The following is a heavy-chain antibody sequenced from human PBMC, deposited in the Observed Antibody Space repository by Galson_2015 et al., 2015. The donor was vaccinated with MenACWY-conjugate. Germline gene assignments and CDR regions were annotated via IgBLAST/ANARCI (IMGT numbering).Heavy chain of an antibody. Sequence: SLRLSCAASGFTFDDYGMSWVRQAPGKGLEWVSGINWKGGTTNYADSVKGRFTISRDNAKNSLYLQMNSLRAEDTALYYCARGRGSSSTSCYDSWSQGTLVTVSS. CDR1: GFTFDDYG. CDR3: ARGRGSSSTSCYDS. CDR2: INWKGGTT. J-gene: IGHJ4*02. D-gene: IGHD2-2*01. V-gene: IGHV3-20*04.